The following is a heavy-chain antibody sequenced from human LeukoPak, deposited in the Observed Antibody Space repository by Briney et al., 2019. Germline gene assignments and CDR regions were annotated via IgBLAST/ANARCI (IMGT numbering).Heavy chain of an antibody. J-gene: IGHJ4*02. Sequence: GGSLRLSCAASGFTFSSYSMNWVRQAPGKGLEWVSSISSSSSYIYYADSVKGRFTISRDNAKNSLYLQMNSLRAEDTAVYYCAREKEVQYQLLPIDYWGQGTLVTVSS. CDR1: GFTFSSYS. CDR3: AREKEVQYQLLPIDY. CDR2: ISSSSSYI. D-gene: IGHD2-2*01. V-gene: IGHV3-21*01.